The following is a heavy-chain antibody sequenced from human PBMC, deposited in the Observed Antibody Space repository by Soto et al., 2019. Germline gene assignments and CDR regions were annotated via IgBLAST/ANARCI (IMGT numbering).Heavy chain of an antibody. CDR3: ARRPYDMLTGSILYYFDY. Sequence: EVQLVQSGAEVKKPGESLRISCKGSGYSFTSYWISWVRQMPGKGLEWMGRIDPSDSYTNYSPSFQGHVTISADKSISTASLHWSHLQASDIAMYYCARRPYDMLTGSILYYFDYCAHGTLVTVSS. V-gene: IGHV5-10-1*03. J-gene: IGHJ4*01. CDR1: GYSFTSYW. D-gene: IGHD3-9*01. CDR2: IDPSDSYT.